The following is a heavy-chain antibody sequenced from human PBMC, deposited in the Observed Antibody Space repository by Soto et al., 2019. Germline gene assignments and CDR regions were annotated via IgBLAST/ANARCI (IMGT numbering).Heavy chain of an antibody. D-gene: IGHD4-17*01. V-gene: IGHV1-3*01. Sequence: ASVKVSCKASGYTFTSYAMHWVRQAPGQRLEWMGWINAGNGNTKYSQKFQGRVTITRDTSASTAYMELSSLRSEDTAVYYCARDPDYGGNSNWFDPWGQGTLVTVSS. CDR1: GYTFTSYA. CDR3: ARDPDYGGNSNWFDP. CDR2: INAGNGNT. J-gene: IGHJ5*02.